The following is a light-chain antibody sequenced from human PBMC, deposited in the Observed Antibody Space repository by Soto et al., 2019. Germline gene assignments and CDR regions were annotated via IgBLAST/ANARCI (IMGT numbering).Light chain of an antibody. CDR1: QSVSSNF. CDR3: QQYGSSPGT. V-gene: IGKV3-20*01. Sequence: EIVLTQSPGTLSLSPGERATLSCRASQSVSSNFLAWYQQKPGQAPKLLISGASSRATGIPDRFSGSGSGTDFTLTISRLEPEDFALYSCQQYGSSPGTFGRGTKLEIK. J-gene: IGKJ2*02. CDR2: GAS.